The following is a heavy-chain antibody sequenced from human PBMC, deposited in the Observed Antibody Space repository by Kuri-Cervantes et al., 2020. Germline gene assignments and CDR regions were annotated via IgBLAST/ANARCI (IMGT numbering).Heavy chain of an antibody. Sequence: ASVKVSCKASGYTFTGYYMHWVRQAPGQGLEWMGWINPNSGGTNYAQKFQGRVTMTRDTSISTAYMELSRLRSDDTAVYYCARVSGYCSSTSCYTGYYYHGMDVWGQGTTVTVSS. J-gene: IGHJ6*02. D-gene: IGHD2-2*02. CDR3: ARVSGYCSSTSCYTGYYYHGMDV. V-gene: IGHV1-2*02. CDR1: GYTFTGYY. CDR2: INPNSGGT.